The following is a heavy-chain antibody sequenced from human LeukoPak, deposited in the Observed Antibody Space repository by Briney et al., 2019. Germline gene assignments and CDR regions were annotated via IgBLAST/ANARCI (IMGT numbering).Heavy chain of an antibody. J-gene: IGHJ3*02. V-gene: IGHV1-2*02. CDR2: ISPNSGGT. D-gene: IGHD2-15*01. CDR1: GYTFTGYY. Sequence: ASVKVSCKASGYTFTGYYMHWVRQAPGQGLEWMGWISPNSGGTNYAQKFQGRVTMTRDTSISTAYMELSRLRSDDTAVYYCEALGYCSGGSCYTRARDAFDIWGQGTMVTVSS. CDR3: EALGYCSGGSCYTRARDAFDI.